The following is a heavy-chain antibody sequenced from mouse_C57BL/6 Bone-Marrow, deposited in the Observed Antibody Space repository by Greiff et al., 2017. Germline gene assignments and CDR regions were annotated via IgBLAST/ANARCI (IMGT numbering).Heavy chain of an antibody. J-gene: IGHJ3*01. Sequence: DVQLQESGGGLVKPGGSLKLSCAASGFTFSDYGMHWVRQAPEQGLEWVAYISSGSSTIYYADTVKGRFTISRDNAKNTLFLQMTSLRSEDTAMYYCARPDDYAWFAYWGQGTLVTVSA. CDR2: ISSGSSTI. CDR3: ARPDDYAWFAY. D-gene: IGHD2-4*01. CDR1: GFTFSDYG. V-gene: IGHV5-17*01.